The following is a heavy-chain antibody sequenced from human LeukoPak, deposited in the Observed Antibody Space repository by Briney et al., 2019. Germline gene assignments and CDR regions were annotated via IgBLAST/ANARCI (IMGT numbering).Heavy chain of an antibody. CDR1: GFTFDDYA. D-gene: IGHD3-9*01. Sequence: PGGSLRLSCAASGFTFDDYAMHWVRQAPGKGLEWVSGISWNSGSIGYADSVKGRFTTSRDNAKNSLYLQMNSLRAEDTALYYCAKDWALDYDILSGRGMDVWGQGTTVTVPS. CDR2: ISWNSGSI. V-gene: IGHV3-9*01. J-gene: IGHJ6*02. CDR3: AKDWALDYDILSGRGMDV.